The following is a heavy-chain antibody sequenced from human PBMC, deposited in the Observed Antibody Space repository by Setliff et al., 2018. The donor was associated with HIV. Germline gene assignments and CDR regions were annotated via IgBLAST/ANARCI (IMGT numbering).Heavy chain of an antibody. Sequence: ETLSLTCAVSGGSVSSPSYYWGWIRQPPGKGLEWIGSVYNSGITFKNPSLKSRVSIPVDRSGNQFSLRLTSVTAADTAVYYCATCRHRPSNWFDPWGQGTVVTVSS. CDR3: ATCRHRPSNWFDP. J-gene: IGHJ5*02. V-gene: IGHV4-39*07. CDR1: GGSVSSPSYY. CDR2: VYNSGIT.